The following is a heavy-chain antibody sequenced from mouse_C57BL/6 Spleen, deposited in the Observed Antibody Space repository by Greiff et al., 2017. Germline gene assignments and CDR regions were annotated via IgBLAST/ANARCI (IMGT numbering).Heavy chain of an antibody. V-gene: IGHV1-76*01. Sequence: QVQLKESGAELVRPGASVKLSCKASGYTFTDYYINWVKQRPGQGLEWIARIYPGSGNTYYNEKFKGKATLTAEKSSSTAYMQLSSLTSEDSAVYFCAREGGSTYWYFDVWGTGTTGTVSS. D-gene: IGHD1-1*01. CDR1: GYTFTDYY. J-gene: IGHJ1*03. CDR3: AREGGSTYWYFDV. CDR2: IYPGSGNT.